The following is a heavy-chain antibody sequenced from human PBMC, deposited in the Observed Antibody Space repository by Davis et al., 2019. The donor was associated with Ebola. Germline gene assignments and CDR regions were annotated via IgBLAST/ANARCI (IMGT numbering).Heavy chain of an antibody. CDR3: AKDHYGSGSYYAFDY. D-gene: IGHD3-10*01. CDR1: GCTFSSYA. Sequence: GESLKISCAASGCTFSSYAMSWVRQAPGKGLEWVSAISGSGGSTYYADSVKGRFTISRDNSKNTLYLQMNSLRAEDTAVYYCAKDHYGSGSYYAFDYWGQGTLVTVSS. CDR2: ISGSGGST. J-gene: IGHJ4*02. V-gene: IGHV3-23*01.